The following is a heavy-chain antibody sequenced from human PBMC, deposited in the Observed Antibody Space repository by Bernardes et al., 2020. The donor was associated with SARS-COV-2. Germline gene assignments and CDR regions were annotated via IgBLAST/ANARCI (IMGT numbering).Heavy chain of an antibody. Sequence: SETLSLTCAVSGGSITSTNWWSWVHQPPGKGLQWIGEISHSGSTNYNPSLKSRVTISVDKSKNQFSLKLSSVTAADTALYYCTRASWFDPWGQGTLVTVSS. J-gene: IGHJ5*02. CDR2: ISHSGST. CDR1: GGSITSTNW. V-gene: IGHV4-4*02. CDR3: TRASWFDP.